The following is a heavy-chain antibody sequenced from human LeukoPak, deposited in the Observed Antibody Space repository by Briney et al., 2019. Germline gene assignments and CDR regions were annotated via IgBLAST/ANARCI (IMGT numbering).Heavy chain of an antibody. CDR3: AELGITMIGGV. D-gene: IGHD3-10*02. V-gene: IGHV3-74*01. Sequence: PGGSLRLSCAASGFTFSNYWMHWVRQAPGKGLVWVSRINSDGRSTNYADSVKGRFTISRDNAKNSLYLQMNSLRAEGTAVYYCAELGITMIGGVWGKGTTVTISS. J-gene: IGHJ6*04. CDR1: GFTFSNYW. CDR2: INSDGRST.